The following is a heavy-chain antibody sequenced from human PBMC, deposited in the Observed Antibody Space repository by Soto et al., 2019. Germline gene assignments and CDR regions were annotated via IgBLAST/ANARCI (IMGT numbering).Heavy chain of an antibody. CDR1: GYTFTSYA. CDR3: ARGPQFCSGGNCYWEYFDY. CDR2: INAGNGNT. J-gene: IGHJ4*02. V-gene: IGHV1-3*01. D-gene: IGHD2-15*01. Sequence: QVQLVQSGAEVKKPGASVKVSCKASGYTFTSYAMHWVRQAPGQRLEWMGWINAGNGNTKYSQKFQGRVTITRDTSATTAYMEVSSLRSEDTAVYSFARGPQFCSGGNCYWEYFDYWGQGTRDTDFS.